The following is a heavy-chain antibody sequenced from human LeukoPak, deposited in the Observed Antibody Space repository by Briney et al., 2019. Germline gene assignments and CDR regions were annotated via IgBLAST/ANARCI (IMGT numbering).Heavy chain of an antibody. CDR1: GGSFSGYY. V-gene: IGHV4-34*01. CDR3: ARKRGSVRG. Sequence: SETLSLTCAVYGGSFSGYYWSWIRQPPGKGLEWIGEINHSGSTNYNPSLKSRVTISVDTSKNQFSLKLSSVTAADTAVYYCARKRGSVRGWGQGTLVTVSS. D-gene: IGHD3-10*01. CDR2: INHSGST. J-gene: IGHJ4*02.